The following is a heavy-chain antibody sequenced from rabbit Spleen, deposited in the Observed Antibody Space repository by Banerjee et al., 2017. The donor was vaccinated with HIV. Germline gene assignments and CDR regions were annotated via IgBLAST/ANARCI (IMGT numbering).Heavy chain of an antibody. CDR2: IGTSSGST. CDR1: GVSFSDKEV. CDR3: ARYSSDAGSGHDL. Sequence: QEQLVESGGGLVQPEGSLTLTCTASGVSFSDKEVMCWVRQAPGKGLEWIACIGTSSGSTYYATWVNGRFTISKTSSTTVTLQMTSLTAADTATYFCARYSSDAGSGHDLWGPGTLVTVS. J-gene: IGHJ4*01. D-gene: IGHD4-2*01. V-gene: IGHV1S45*01.